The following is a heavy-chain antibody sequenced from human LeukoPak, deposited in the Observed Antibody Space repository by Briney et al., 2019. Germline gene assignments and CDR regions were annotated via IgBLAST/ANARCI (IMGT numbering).Heavy chain of an antibody. CDR1: GYTFTSYD. J-gene: IGHJ5*02. V-gene: IGHV1-8*01. Sequence: ASVKVSCKASGYTFTSYDINWVRQATGQGLEWMGWMNPNSGNTGYAQKFQGRVTMTRNTSISTAYMELSSLRSEDTAVYYCARGVRCGGGCYSGWFDPWGQGTLVTVSS. CDR3: ARGVRCGGGCYSGWFDP. CDR2: MNPNSGNT. D-gene: IGHD2-21*02.